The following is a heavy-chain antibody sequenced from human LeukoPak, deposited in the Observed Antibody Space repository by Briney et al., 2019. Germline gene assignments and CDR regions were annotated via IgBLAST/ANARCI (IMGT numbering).Heavy chain of an antibody. D-gene: IGHD1-26*01. CDR3: ARLRGSYMDS. Sequence: PGGSLGLSCAASGVTFSSHGMHWVRQAPGKGLEWVALIWYDGSNKYYADSVKGRFTISRDNSRNTLYLQMNSLRAEDTAVYYCARLRGSYMDSWGQGTLVTVSS. V-gene: IGHV3-33*01. CDR2: IWYDGSNK. J-gene: IGHJ4*02. CDR1: GVTFSSHG.